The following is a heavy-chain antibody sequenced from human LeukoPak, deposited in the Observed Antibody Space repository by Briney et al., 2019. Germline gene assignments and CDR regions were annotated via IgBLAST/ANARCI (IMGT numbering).Heavy chain of an antibody. J-gene: IGHJ4*02. V-gene: IGHV4-34*01. D-gene: IGHD4-17*01. CDR2: INHSGST. Sequence: SETLSLTCAVYGGSFSGYYWSWIRQPPGKGLEWIGEINHSGSTNYNPSLKSRVTISVDTSKNQFSLKLSSVTAADTAVYYCAIPTDRRRIGYWGQGTLVTVSS. CDR1: GGSFSGYY. CDR3: AIPTDRRRIGY.